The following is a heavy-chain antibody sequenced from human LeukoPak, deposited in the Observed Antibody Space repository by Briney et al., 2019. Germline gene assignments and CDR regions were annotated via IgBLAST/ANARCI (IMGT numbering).Heavy chain of an antibody. D-gene: IGHD2-2*01. CDR3: ARSKRYPPPRAYCNSTSCSNASYYYYYMDV. CDR1: GGSFSGYY. J-gene: IGHJ6*03. Sequence: PSETLSLTCAVYGGSFSGYYRSWIRQPPGKGLEWIGEINHSGSTNYNPSLKSRVTISVDTSKNQFSLKLSSVTAADTAVYYCARSKRYPPPRAYCNSTSCSNASYYYYYMDVWGKGTTVTVSS. V-gene: IGHV4-34*01. CDR2: INHSGST.